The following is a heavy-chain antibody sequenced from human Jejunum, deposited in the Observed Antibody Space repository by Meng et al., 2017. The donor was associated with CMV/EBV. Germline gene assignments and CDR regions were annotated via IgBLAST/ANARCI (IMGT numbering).Heavy chain of an antibody. CDR2: LYTGGSA. J-gene: IGHJ4*02. CDR3: AREQMGAWSGYSDY. Sequence: SGLRVSDNYMVWVRQVAGKGLQWVSTLYTGGSAHYAPSVEGRFTISKDNSNNMVYLQMNSLGAEDTAVYYCAREQMGAWSGYSDYWGQGVLVTVSS. V-gene: IGHV3-53*01. D-gene: IGHD3-3*01. CDR1: GLRVSDNY.